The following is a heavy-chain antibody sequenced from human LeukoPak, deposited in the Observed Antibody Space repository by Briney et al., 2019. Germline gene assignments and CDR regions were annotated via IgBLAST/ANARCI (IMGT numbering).Heavy chain of an antibody. D-gene: IGHD4-23*01. CDR3: ARANYGGNSGDFDY. Sequence: SGGSLRLSCAASGFTFSSYSMNWVRQAPGKGLEWVSSISSSSSYIYYADSVKGRFTISRDNAKNSLYLQMNSLRAEDTAVYYCARANYGGNSGDFDYWGQGTLVTVSS. J-gene: IGHJ4*02. CDR1: GFTFSSYS. CDR2: ISSSSSYI. V-gene: IGHV3-21*01.